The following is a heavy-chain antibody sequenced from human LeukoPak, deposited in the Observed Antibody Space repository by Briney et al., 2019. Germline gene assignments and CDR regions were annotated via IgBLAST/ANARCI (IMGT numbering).Heavy chain of an antibody. J-gene: IGHJ6*03. CDR3: ARMIGYCRSTSCHEDYYYYMDV. D-gene: IGHD2-2*01. Sequence: GESLKISCKGSGYSFTSYWIGWVRQMPGEGLEWMGVIYPGDSDTRYSPSFQGQVTISADKSISTAYLQWSSLKASDTAMYYCARMIGYCRSTSCHEDYYYYMDVWGKGTTVTVSS. V-gene: IGHV5-51*01. CDR1: GYSFTSYW. CDR2: IYPGDSDT.